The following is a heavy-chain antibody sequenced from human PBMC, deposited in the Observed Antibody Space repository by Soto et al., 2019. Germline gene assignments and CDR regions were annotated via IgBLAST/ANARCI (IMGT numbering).Heavy chain of an antibody. CDR2: ISGSGGTI. J-gene: IGHJ6*02. CDR3: AKDQVAARRYYYYGMDV. CDR1: GLTFNNYA. Sequence: GGSLRLSCAASGLTFNNYAITEVGQAAGKGLEWVSGISGSGGTIYYAASVKGRFTISRDNSKNTLYLQMNSLRAEDTAIYFCAKDQVAARRYYYYGMDVWGQGTTVTVSS. V-gene: IGHV3-23*01. D-gene: IGHD6-6*01.